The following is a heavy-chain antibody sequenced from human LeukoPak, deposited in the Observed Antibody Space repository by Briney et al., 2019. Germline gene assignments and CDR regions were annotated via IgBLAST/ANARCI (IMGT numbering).Heavy chain of an antibody. CDR2: ITHSGST. Sequence: SETLSLTCAVYGGSFSFYYWSWIRQSPGKGLVWMGEITHSGSTNYNPSLKSRVTISIDTSKNHFSLKLSSVTAADTAVYYCARGVSAAASRWFDPWGQGTLVTVSS. J-gene: IGHJ5*02. CDR1: GGSFSFYY. D-gene: IGHD6-25*01. CDR3: ARGVSAAASRWFDP. V-gene: IGHV4-34*01.